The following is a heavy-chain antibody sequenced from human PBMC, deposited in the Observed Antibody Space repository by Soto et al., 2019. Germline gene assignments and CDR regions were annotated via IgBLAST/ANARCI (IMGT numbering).Heavy chain of an antibody. D-gene: IGHD6-19*01. J-gene: IGHJ3*02. CDR3: AKDLLQWLVVGHDAFDI. V-gene: IGHV3-23*01. CDR2: ISASGGST. Sequence: EVQLLESGGGLVQPGGSLRLSCVASGFTFTTYGMNWVRQAPGKGLEWVSGISASGGSTFNADSVKGRFTISRDNSKKTIYLQMNSLTAEDTAEYYCAKDLLQWLVVGHDAFDIWGQGTMVTVSS. CDR1: GFTFTTYG.